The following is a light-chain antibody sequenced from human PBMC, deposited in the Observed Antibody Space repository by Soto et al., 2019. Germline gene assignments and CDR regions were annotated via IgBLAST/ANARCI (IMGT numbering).Light chain of an antibody. CDR1: SSDVGGYNY. CDR2: AVS. J-gene: IGLJ3*02. V-gene: IGLV2-11*01. CDR3: SSYAGNNTLV. Sequence: QSALTQPRSVSGSPGQSVTISCTGTSSDVGGYNYVSWYQQHPGKAPKLIIYAVSGRPSGVPDRFSGSKSGNTASLTVSGLQAEDEADYYCSSYAGNNTLVFGGGTKLTVL.